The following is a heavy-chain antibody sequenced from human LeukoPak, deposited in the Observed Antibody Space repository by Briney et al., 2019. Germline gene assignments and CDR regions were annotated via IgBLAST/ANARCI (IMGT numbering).Heavy chain of an antibody. D-gene: IGHD4-23*01. CDR2: IYSSGST. J-gene: IGHJ4*02. CDR3: ARNSGGY. CDR1: GGSISSTSYY. V-gene: IGHV4-39*07. Sequence: SETLSLTCVVSGGSISSTSYYWGWIRQPPGKGLEWIGSIYSSGSTFYNPSLKSRVTISVDTSKKQFSVKMSSVTAADTAVYYCARNSGGYWGQGTLVTVSS.